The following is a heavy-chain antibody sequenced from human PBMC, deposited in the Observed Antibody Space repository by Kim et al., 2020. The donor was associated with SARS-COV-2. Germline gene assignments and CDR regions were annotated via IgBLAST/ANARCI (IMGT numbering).Heavy chain of an antibody. CDR3: ARLDWNDGHCFDY. J-gene: IGHJ4*02. CDR1: GGSISSYY. V-gene: IGHV4-59*13. CDR2: IYYSGST. Sequence: SETLSLTCTVSGGSISSYYWSWIRQPPGKGLEWIGYIYYSGSTNYNPSLKSRVTISVDTSKNQFSLKLSSVTAADTAVYYCARLDWNDGHCFDYWGQGTL. D-gene: IGHD1-1*01.